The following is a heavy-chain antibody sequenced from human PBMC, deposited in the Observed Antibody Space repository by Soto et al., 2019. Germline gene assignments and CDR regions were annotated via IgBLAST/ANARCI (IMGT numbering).Heavy chain of an antibody. CDR3: ARTSYDSSGTAADP. D-gene: IGHD3-22*01. J-gene: IGHJ5*02. V-gene: IGHV4-31*03. CDR2: IYYSGST. CDR1: GGSISSGGYY. Sequence: SETLSLTCTVSGGSISSGGYYWSWIRQHPGKGLEWIGYIYYSGSTYYNPSLKSRVTISVDTSKNQFSLKLSSVTAADTAVYYCARTSYDSSGTAADPWGQGTLVTVS.